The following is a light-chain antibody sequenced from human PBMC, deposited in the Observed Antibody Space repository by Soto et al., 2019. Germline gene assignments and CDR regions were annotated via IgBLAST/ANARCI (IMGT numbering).Light chain of an antibody. Sequence: DIQMTQSPSSLSASVGDRVTITCRASQSISSYLNWYQQKPGKAPKLLIYAASSLQSGVPSRFSGSRSGTDFTLTISSLQPEDFATYYCQQNDTFGGGTKVEIK. CDR1: QSISSY. J-gene: IGKJ4*01. CDR2: AAS. V-gene: IGKV1-39*01. CDR3: QQNDT.